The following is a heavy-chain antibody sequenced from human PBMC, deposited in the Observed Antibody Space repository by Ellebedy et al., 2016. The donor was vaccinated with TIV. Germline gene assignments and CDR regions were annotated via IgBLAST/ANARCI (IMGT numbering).Heavy chain of an antibody. CDR2: IWYDGSNK. V-gene: IGHV3-33*01. Sequence: GGSLRLXXAASGFTFSSYGMHWVRQAPGKGLEWVAVIWYDGSNKYYVDSVKGRFTISRDNAKNSLYLQMNSLRAEDTAVYYCARDYGREYDFWSGYNNWFNPWGQGTLVTVSS. D-gene: IGHD3-3*01. CDR1: GFTFSSYG. CDR3: ARDYGREYDFWSGYNNWFNP. J-gene: IGHJ5*02.